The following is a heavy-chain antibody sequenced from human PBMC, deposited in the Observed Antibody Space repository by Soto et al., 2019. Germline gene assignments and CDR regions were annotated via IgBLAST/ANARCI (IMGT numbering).Heavy chain of an antibody. J-gene: IGHJ6*02. CDR2: ISSSGSTI. V-gene: IGHV3-48*03. CDR3: ARDTDSSGWCASHYGMDV. CDR1: GFTFSSYE. D-gene: IGHD6-19*01. Sequence: PGGSLRLSCAASGFTFSSYEMNWVRQAPGKGLEWVSYISSSGSTIYYADSVKGRFTISRDNAKNSLYLQMNSLRAEDTAVYYCARDTDSSGWCASHYGMDVWGQGTTVTVSS.